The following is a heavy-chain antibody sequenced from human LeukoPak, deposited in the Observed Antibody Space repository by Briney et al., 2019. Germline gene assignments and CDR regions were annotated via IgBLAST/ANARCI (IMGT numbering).Heavy chain of an antibody. J-gene: IGHJ6*02. CDR1: GFTFTSSA. Sequence: VKVSCKASGFTFTSSAMQWVRQARGQRLEWIGWIVVGSGNTNYAQKSQERVTITRDMSTSTAYMELSSLRSEDTAAYYCAADTGGYCSSTSCLNHYYGMDVWGQGTTVTVSS. D-gene: IGHD2-2*01. V-gene: IGHV1-58*02. CDR3: AADTGGYCSSTSCLNHYYGMDV. CDR2: IVVGSGNT.